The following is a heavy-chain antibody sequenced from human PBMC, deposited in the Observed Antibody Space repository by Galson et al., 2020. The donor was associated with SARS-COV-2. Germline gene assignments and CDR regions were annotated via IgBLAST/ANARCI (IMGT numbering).Heavy chain of an antibody. V-gene: IGHV4-34*01. CDR2: IYLSSSPEIYHGGGP. CDR3: ARGFECPGLTLLRFPYYYLDV. CDR1: GGSFSGYY. J-gene: IGHJ6*03. Sequence: SETLSLTCAVYGGSFSGYYWTWIRQPPGKGLEWIGEIYLSSSPEIYHGGGPRYNPSLNSRVSMSVDPSKSQFSLKVTSVTAADTAVYFCARGFECPGLTLLRFPYYYLDVWGKGTTVTVSS. D-gene: IGHD2-15*01.